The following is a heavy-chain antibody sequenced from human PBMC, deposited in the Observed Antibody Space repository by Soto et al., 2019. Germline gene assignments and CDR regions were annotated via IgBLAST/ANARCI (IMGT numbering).Heavy chain of an antibody. CDR3: ARGANYYDSSYNY. CDR2: IYYSGST. D-gene: IGHD3-22*01. Sequence: QLQLQESGPGLVKPSETLSLTCTVSGGSISSSSYYWGWIRQPPGKGLEWIGSIYYSGSTYYNPSLKSRVTISVDTSKNQFSLKLSSVTAADTAVYYCARGANYYDSSYNYWGQGTLVTVSS. J-gene: IGHJ4*02. CDR1: GGSISSSSYY. V-gene: IGHV4-39*01.